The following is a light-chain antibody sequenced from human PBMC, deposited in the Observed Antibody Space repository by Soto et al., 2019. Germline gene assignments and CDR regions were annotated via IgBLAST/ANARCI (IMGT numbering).Light chain of an antibody. Sequence: EIVLTQSPATLSLSPGERATLSCRASQTVGSYLAWYQQKPGQAPRLLIYDASNRATGIPARFSGSGSGTDFTLTISSLEPEDFVFYYCQQRSNWPITFGPGTKVDFK. V-gene: IGKV3-11*01. CDR1: QTVGSY. CDR2: DAS. CDR3: QQRSNWPIT. J-gene: IGKJ3*01.